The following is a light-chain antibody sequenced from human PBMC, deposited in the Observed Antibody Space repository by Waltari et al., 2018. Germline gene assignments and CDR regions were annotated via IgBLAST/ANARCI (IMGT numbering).Light chain of an antibody. CDR2: GSS. V-gene: IGKV3-20*01. CDR1: KSVSSSY. Sequence: EIVLTQSPGTLSLSPGEGATLSCRASKSVSSSYLAWYQQKPGQAPRRLIYGSSNRATDSPDRCTGSGSGTDFTLTINRLEPEDFAVYYCQQYGNSRGSFGQGTKLEIK. CDR3: QQYGNSRGS. J-gene: IGKJ2*03.